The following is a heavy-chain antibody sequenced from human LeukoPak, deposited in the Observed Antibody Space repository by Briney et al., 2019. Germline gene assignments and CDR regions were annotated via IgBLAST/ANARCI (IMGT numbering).Heavy chain of an antibody. CDR2: ISAYNGNT. CDR3: ARGKKPSGRYFGFDS. J-gene: IGHJ4*02. D-gene: IGHD1-26*01. CDR1: GYTFTSYG. V-gene: IGHV1-18*01. Sequence: ASVKVSCKASGYTFTSYGISWVRQAPGQGLEWMGWISAYNGNTNYAQKPQGRVTVTTDTSTSTAYLELRGLRSADTAVYYCARGKKPSGRYFGFDSWGQGNPFTVSS.